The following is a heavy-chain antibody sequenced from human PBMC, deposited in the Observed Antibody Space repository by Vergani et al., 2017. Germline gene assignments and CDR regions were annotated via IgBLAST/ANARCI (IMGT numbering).Heavy chain of an antibody. CDR2: ISSSSSYI. V-gene: IGHV3-21*01. D-gene: IGHD3-9*01. Sequence: EVQLVESGGGLVKPGGSLRLSCAASGFTFSSYSMNWVRQAPGKGLEWVSSISSSSSYIYYADSVKGRFTISRDNAKNSLYLQMNSLRAEDTAVYYCARDFSHYXILTGYFVDAFDIWGQGTTVTVSS. J-gene: IGHJ3*02. CDR1: GFTFSSYS. CDR3: ARDFSHYXILTGYFVDAFDI.